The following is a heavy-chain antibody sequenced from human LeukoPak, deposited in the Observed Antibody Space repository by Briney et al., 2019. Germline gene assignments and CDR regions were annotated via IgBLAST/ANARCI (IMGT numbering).Heavy chain of an antibody. D-gene: IGHD1-26*01. J-gene: IGHJ4*02. CDR2: ISSSGSNI. CDR3: ARIVGGTYLDY. Sequence: GGSLRLSCAASGFTFSSYEMNWVRQAPGKGLEWVLYISSSGSNIYYADSVKGRFTISRDNAKNSLYLQMNSLRAEDTAVYYCARIVGGTYLDYWGQGTLVTVSS. V-gene: IGHV3-48*03. CDR1: GFTFSSYE.